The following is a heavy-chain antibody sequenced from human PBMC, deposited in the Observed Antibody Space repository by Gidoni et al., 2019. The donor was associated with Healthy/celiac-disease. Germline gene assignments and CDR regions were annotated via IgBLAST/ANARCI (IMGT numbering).Heavy chain of an antibody. V-gene: IGHV3-53*01. CDR3: ARQRAVTTSGFDY. D-gene: IGHD4-17*01. CDR1: GFTVSSNY. CDR2: IYSGGST. J-gene: IGHJ4*02. Sequence: EVQLVESGGGSIQPGGSLRVSCAAPGFTVSSNYMSWVRQAPGKGLEWVSVIYSGGSTYYADSVKGRFTISRDNSKNTLYLQMNSLRAEDTAVYYCARQRAVTTSGFDYWGQGTLVTVSS.